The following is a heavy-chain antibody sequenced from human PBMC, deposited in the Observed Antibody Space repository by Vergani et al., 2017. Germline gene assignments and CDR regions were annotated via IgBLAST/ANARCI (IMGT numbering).Heavy chain of an antibody. Sequence: QVQLVESGGGVVQPGRSLRLSCAASGFTFSSYGMHWVRQAPGKGLEWVAVISYYGSNKYYADSVKGRFTISRDNSKNTLYLQMNSLRAEDTAVYYWSKLLGYCSGGSCSFDYWGQGTLVTVSS. J-gene: IGHJ4*02. CDR2: ISYYGSNK. CDR3: SKLLGYCSGGSCSFDY. D-gene: IGHD2-15*01. CDR1: GFTFSSYG. V-gene: IGHV3-30*18.